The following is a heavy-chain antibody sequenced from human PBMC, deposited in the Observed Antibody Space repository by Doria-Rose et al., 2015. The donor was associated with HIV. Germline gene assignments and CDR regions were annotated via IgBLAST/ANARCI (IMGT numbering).Heavy chain of an antibody. CDR2: MNPNSTNT. J-gene: IGHJ4*02. CDR1: GYTFTNYD. CDR3: ARGGTRWPFDY. D-gene: IGHD4-17*01. Sequence: QVQLQESGTEVKKPGASVKVSCKASGYTFTNYDVTWVRQATGHGLEWMGWMNPNSTNTGYAQKFQGRVTMTRDTSISTACMELSSLTSEDTAVYYCARGGTRWPFDYWGQGTLVTVSS. V-gene: IGHV1-8*02.